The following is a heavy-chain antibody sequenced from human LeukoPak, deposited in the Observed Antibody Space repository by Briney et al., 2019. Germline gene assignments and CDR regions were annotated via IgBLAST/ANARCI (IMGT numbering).Heavy chain of an antibody. J-gene: IGHJ5*02. D-gene: IGHD2-15*01. Sequence: GESLKISCKGSGYSFPSYWFGWVRQMPGKGLEWMGRIAPGDSYIRYSPSFQGHVTISADKSITTAYLQWSSLKASDTAMYYCARHDGYCSGGSCRNWFDPWGQGTPVTVSS. CDR1: GYSFPSYW. CDR2: IAPGDSYI. CDR3: ARHDGYCSGGSCRNWFDP. V-gene: IGHV5-10-1*01.